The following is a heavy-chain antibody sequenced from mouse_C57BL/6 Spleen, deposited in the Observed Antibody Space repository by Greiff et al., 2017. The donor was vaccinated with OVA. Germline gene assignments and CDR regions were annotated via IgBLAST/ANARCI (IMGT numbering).Heavy chain of an antibody. CDR1: GFTFSSYA. D-gene: IGHD1-1*01. J-gene: IGHJ1*03. CDR3: ARNHRGSSYGYLDV. V-gene: IGHV5-4*03. Sequence: DVKLVESGGGLVKPGGSLKLSCAASGFTFSSYAMSWVRQTPEKRLEWVATISHGGSYTYYPDNVKGRVTISRENAKNNVYLQMSHLKPQDTAMYYGARNHRGSSYGYLDVWGTGTTVTVSS. CDR2: ISHGGSYT.